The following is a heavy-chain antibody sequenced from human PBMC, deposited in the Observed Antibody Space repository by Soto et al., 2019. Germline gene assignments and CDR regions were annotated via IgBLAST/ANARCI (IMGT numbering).Heavy chain of an antibody. J-gene: IGHJ4*02. CDR3: AREADGTDY. CDR1: GFTFSVYS. D-gene: IGHD6-19*01. CDR2: ISSSSNYL. V-gene: IGHV3-21*01. Sequence: EVQLVESGGGLVKLGGSLRLSCAVSGFTFSVYSLTWVRQAPGKGLEWVSSISSSSNYLYYADSVKGRFTISRDNANNSMYLQMSSLRAEDTAVYYCAREADGTDYWGQGTLVTVSS.